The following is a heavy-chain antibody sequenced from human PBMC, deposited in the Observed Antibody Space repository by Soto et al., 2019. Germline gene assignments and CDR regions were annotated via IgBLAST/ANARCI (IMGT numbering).Heavy chain of an antibody. V-gene: IGHV1-69*02. D-gene: IGHD3-10*01. CDR2: VNPIVSMS. J-gene: IGHJ4*02. Sequence: QVQLVQSGAEVKRPGSSVKVSCKASGDTLNFYSINWVRQAPGLGLEWMGRVNPIVSMSNYAQKFQGRVTMTADKSTSTAYMALSCLRSEETAIYYCASSYGSGYRAFDYWGQGALVTVSS. CDR1: GDTLNFYS. CDR3: ASSYGSGYRAFDY.